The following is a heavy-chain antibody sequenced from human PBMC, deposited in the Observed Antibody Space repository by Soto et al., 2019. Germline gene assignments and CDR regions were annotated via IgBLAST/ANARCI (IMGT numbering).Heavy chain of an antibody. CDR1: GFTFSSYA. J-gene: IGHJ4*02. CDR3: AKDKGIAVAGLGY. Sequence: GGSLRLSCAASGFTFSSYAMHWVRQAPGKGLEWVAVISYDGSNKYYADSVKGRFTISRDNSKNTLYLQMNSLRAEDTAVYYCAKDKGIAVAGLGYWGQGTLVTVSS. D-gene: IGHD6-19*01. V-gene: IGHV3-30-3*01. CDR2: ISYDGSNK.